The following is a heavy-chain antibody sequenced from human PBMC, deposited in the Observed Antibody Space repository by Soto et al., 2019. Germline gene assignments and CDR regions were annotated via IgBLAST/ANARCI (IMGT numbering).Heavy chain of an antibody. Sequence: ASMKVSCKASGFTFRHYYMHWVRQAPGRGLEWMGVVDPSGGSTTYAQTFQGRLTMTRDTSKSTVYMQLTNLRSEDTALYFCARGRYNTVNILPSDAGGQ. CDR2: VDPSGGST. D-gene: IGHD1-1*01. CDR1: GFTFRHYY. J-gene: IGHJ3*01. V-gene: IGHV1-46*01. CDR3: ARGRYNTVNILPSDA.